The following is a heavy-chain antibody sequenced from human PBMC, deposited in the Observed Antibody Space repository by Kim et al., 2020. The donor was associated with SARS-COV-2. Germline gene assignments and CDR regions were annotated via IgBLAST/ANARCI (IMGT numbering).Heavy chain of an antibody. CDR1: GFTFSSYA. J-gene: IGHJ4*02. V-gene: IGHV3-23*01. D-gene: IGHD2-8*01. CDR2: ISGSGGST. CDR3: AKDLRAAIKWWDDY. Sequence: GGSLRLSCAASGFTFSSYAMSWVRQAPGKGLEWVSAISGSGGSTYYADSVKGRFTISRDNSKNTLYLQMNSLRAEDTAVYYCAKDLRAAIKWWDDYWGQGTLVTVSS.